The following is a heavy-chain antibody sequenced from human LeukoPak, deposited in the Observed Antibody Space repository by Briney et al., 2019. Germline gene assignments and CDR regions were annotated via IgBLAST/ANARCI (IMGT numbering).Heavy chain of an antibody. CDR3: ARALPDYGDYLNWFDP. J-gene: IGHJ5*02. D-gene: IGHD4-17*01. Sequence: ASVKVSCKASGNTFMSYGISWVRQAPGQGLEWMGWISTYNGKANYAQKLQGRVTMTTDTSTSTAYMELRSLRSDDTAVYYCARALPDYGDYLNWFDPWGQGTLVTVSS. V-gene: IGHV1-18*01. CDR2: ISTYNGKA. CDR1: GNTFMSYG.